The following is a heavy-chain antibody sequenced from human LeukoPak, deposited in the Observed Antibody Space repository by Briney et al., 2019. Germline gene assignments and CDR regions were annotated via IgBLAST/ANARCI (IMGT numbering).Heavy chain of an antibody. V-gene: IGHV3-30*18. CDR2: ISYDGSNK. Sequence: GGSLRLSCAASGFTFSSYGMHWVRQAPGKGLEWVAVISYDGSNKYNADSVKGRFTISRDNSKNTLYLQMNSLRAEDTAVYYCAKGPFTRGAFDIWGQGTMVTVSS. CDR3: AKGPFTRGAFDI. D-gene: IGHD3-10*01. J-gene: IGHJ3*02. CDR1: GFTFSSYG.